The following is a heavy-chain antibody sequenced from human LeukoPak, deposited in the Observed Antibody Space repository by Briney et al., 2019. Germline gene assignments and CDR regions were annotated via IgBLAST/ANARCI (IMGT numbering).Heavy chain of an antibody. V-gene: IGHV1-2*07. CDR3: ARVLSEDSYCSGGSCYSGVPFFDY. D-gene: IGHD2-15*01. Sequence: ASVKASCTASGHTFTCYYMHWVRQAPGQGLDWMGWLNPNSGGTNYAHKFHGRITMTSDTSNSTAYMELSRLRSDDTAVYCCARVLSEDSYCSGGSCYSGVPFFDYGGQGTLVSVSS. CDR1: GHTFTCYY. J-gene: IGHJ4*02. CDR2: LNPNSGGT.